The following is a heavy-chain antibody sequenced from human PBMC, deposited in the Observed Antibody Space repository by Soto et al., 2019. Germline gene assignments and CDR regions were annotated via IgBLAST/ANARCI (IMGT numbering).Heavy chain of an antibody. V-gene: IGHV3-23*01. Sequence: EVQLLESGGGLVQPGGSLRLSCAASGFTFSSYAMSWVRQAPGKGLEWVSAISGSGGSTYYADSVKGRFTISRDNSKNTLYLQMNSLRAEDTAVYYCAKWPSYYYESSGSYYFDYWGQGTLVTVSS. CDR2: ISGSGGST. D-gene: IGHD3-22*01. CDR1: GFTFSSYA. CDR3: AKWPSYYYESSGSYYFDY. J-gene: IGHJ4*02.